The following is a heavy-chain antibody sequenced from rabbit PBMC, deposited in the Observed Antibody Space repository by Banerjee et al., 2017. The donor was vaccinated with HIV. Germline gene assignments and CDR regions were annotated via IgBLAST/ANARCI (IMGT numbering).Heavy chain of an antibody. V-gene: IGHV1S40*01. CDR2: IDAGSSDST. CDR1: GFSLSNYV. Sequence: QSVEESGGDLVKPGGTLTLTCTVSGFSLSNYVMNWVRQAPGKGLEWIACIDAGSSDSTWYASWAKGRFTISRTSSTTVTLQMTSLTAADTATYFCARDLAAVTGWNFGLRGPGTL. D-gene: IGHD7-1*01. CDR3: ARDLAAVTGWNFGL. J-gene: IGHJ4*01.